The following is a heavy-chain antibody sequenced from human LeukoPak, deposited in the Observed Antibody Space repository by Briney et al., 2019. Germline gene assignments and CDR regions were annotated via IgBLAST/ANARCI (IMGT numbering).Heavy chain of an antibody. CDR3: ARGAGCSGGTCYLFDY. CDR1: GGTFSSYA. Sequence: ASVKVSCMASGGTFSSYAISWVRQAPGQGLEWMGGIIPIFGTANYAQKFQGRVTITAVESTSTAYMELSSLRSEGTAVYYCARGAGCSGGTCYLFDYWGQGTLVTVSS. CDR2: IIPIFGTA. V-gene: IGHV1-69*13. J-gene: IGHJ4*02. D-gene: IGHD2-15*01.